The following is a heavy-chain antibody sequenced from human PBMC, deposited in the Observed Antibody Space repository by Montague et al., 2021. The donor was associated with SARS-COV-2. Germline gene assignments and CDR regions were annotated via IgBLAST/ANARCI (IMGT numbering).Heavy chain of an antibody. D-gene: IGHD3-3*01. J-gene: IGHJ6*02. CDR2: IYYSGST. CDR1: GGSISSYY. Sequence: ETLSLTCTVSGGSISSYYWSWIRQPPGKGLEWIGYIYYSGSTNYDPSLKSRVTISVDTSKNQFSLKLSSVTAADTAVYYCAREESGFDYYYGMDVWGQGTTVTVSS. V-gene: IGHV4-59*01. CDR3: AREESGFDYYYGMDV.